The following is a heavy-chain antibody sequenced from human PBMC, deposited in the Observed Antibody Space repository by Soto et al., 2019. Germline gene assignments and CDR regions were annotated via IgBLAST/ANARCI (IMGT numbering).Heavy chain of an antibody. D-gene: IGHD5-18*01. CDR1: GFTFSSYA. CDR3: AKEGGGYSYGYRYFDY. V-gene: IGHV3-23*01. Sequence: HPGGSLRLSCAASGFTFSSYAMSWVRQAPGKGLEWVSAISGSGGSTYYADSVKGRFTISRDNSKNTLYLQMNSLRAEDTAVYYCAKEGGGYSYGYRYFDYWGQGTLVTVSS. J-gene: IGHJ4*02. CDR2: ISGSGGST.